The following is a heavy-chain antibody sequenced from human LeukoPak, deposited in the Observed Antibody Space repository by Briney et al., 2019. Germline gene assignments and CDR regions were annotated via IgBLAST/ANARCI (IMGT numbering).Heavy chain of an antibody. CDR3: ARDNSVRDEAWWFNP. V-gene: IGHV4-38-2*02. J-gene: IGHJ5*02. D-gene: IGHD5-24*01. CDR2: MYHSGST. Sequence: SETLSLTCTVSGYSISSGYYWGWIRQPPGKGLEWIESMYHSGSTYYNPSLKSRVTMSVDTSKNQFSLKLSSVTAADTAVYYCARDNSVRDEAWWFNPWGQGTLVTVSS. CDR1: GYSISSGYY.